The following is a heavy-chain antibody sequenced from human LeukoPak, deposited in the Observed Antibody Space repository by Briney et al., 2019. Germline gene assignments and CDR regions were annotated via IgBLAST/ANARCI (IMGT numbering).Heavy chain of an antibody. J-gene: IGHJ4*02. Sequence: GGSLRLSCAASGFTFSSYAMSWVRQAPGKGLEWVSAISGSGGSTYYADSVQGRFTISRDNAKNSLSLQMNSLRAEDTAVYFCAREGSSYAPSQPFYFDYWGQGTLVTVSS. CDR2: ISGSGGST. D-gene: IGHD3-10*01. CDR3: AREGSSYAPSQPFYFDY. CDR1: GFTFSSYA. V-gene: IGHV3-23*01.